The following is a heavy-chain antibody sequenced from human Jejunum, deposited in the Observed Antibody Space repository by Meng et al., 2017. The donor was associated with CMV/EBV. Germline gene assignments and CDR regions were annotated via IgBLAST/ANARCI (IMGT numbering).Heavy chain of an antibody. D-gene: IGHD3-9*01. CDR1: GFSFSSYR. CDR2: ISSSGGFV. Sequence: CAASGFSFSSYRTTWVRQAPGKGLEWVSSISSSGGFVYYADSVKGRFTISRDNRKNSVYLEMNSLRAEDTAIYYCAKERAYDIDSWGQGIRVTAPQ. V-gene: IGHV3-21*01. CDR3: AKERAYDIDS. J-gene: IGHJ4*02.